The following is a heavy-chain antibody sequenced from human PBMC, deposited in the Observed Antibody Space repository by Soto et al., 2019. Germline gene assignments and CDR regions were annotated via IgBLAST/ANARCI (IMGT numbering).Heavy chain of an antibody. V-gene: IGHV1-3*01. Sequence: ASVKVSFKASGYTFTSYAMHWVRQAPGQRLEWMGWINAGNGNTKYSQKFQGRVTITRDTSASTAYMELSSLRSEDTAVYYCARDIVATITYDAFDIWGQGTMVTVSS. CDR3: ARDIVATITYDAFDI. CDR1: GYTFTSYA. D-gene: IGHD5-12*01. CDR2: INAGNGNT. J-gene: IGHJ3*02.